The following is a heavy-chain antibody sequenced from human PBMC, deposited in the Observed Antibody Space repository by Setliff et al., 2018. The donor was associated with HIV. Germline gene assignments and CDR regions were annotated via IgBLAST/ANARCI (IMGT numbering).Heavy chain of an antibody. Sequence: GGSLRLSCAASGFTFSSNAMSWVRQAPGKGLEWVSVLDIGGTTSYADSVKGRFTISRDNSKNTLYLQMNSLRAEDTAVYYCARVYSAYDLSGYYYYYMDVWGKGTTVTVSS. CDR2: LDIGGTT. J-gene: IGHJ6*03. CDR3: ARVYSAYDLSGYYYYYMDV. V-gene: IGHV3-66*02. D-gene: IGHD5-12*01. CDR1: GFTFSSNA.